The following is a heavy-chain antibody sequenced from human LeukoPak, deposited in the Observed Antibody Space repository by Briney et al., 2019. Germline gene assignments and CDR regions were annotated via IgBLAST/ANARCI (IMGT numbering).Heavy chain of an antibody. J-gene: IGHJ2*01. CDR2: MNPNSGNT. Sequence: GASVKVSCKASGYTFTSYDINWVRQATGQGLEWMGWMNPNSGNTGYAQKFQGRVTITADESTSTVYMELSSLRSEDTAVYYCAGVRAVMTLRYWYFDLWGRGTLVTVSS. CDR1: GYTFTSYD. CDR3: AGVRAVMTLRYWYFDL. D-gene: IGHD2-21*02. V-gene: IGHV1-8*03.